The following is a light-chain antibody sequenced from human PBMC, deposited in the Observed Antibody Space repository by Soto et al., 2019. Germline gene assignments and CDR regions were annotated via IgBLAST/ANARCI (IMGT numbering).Light chain of an antibody. V-gene: IGKV3-11*01. Sequence: EIGLTQSPATLSLSPGERATLSCRASQSVSRYLAWYQQKPGQAPRLLIHDTSTRATGVPDTFSGSGSGTEFTLSSSSLEPEDSAMYYCQQRFSWPPTFGGGTHREIK. J-gene: IGKJ4*01. CDR1: QSVSRY. CDR2: DTS. CDR3: QQRFSWPPT.